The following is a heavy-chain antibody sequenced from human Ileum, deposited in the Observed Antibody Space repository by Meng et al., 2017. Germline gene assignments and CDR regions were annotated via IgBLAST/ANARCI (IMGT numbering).Heavy chain of an antibody. V-gene: IGHV1-2*05. D-gene: IGHD6-19*01. CDR2: INPNSSGT. Sequence: ASVKVSCKASGYTFTGYYMHWVRQAPGQGLEWMGRINPNSSGTNYAQKFQGRVTMTRDTSISTAYMQLSSLRDDDTGVYYCATARSGPLYYYGMDDWGPGTTVTVSS. CDR1: GYTFTGYY. CDR3: ATARSGPLYYYGMDD. J-gene: IGHJ6*02.